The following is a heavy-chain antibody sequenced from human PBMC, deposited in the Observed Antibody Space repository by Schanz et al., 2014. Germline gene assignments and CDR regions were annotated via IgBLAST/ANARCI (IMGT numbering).Heavy chain of an antibody. Sequence: QVQLVESGGGVVQPGRSLRLSCSASGFTLSSYGMHWVRQAPGKGLEWLAVIWFDGTNKYNADSVKGRFAISRDNSKNTLYLQVNSLRPEDTAIYYCTKPDIPAALTGPGVWFDPWGQGTLVTVSS. V-gene: IGHV3-33*06. CDR3: TKPDIPAALTGPGVWFDP. CDR2: IWFDGTNK. D-gene: IGHD6-13*01. J-gene: IGHJ5*02. CDR1: GFTLSSYG.